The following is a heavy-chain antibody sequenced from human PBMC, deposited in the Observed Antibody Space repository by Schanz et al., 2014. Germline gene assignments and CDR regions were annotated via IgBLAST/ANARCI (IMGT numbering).Heavy chain of an antibody. J-gene: IGHJ5*01. CDR1: GFTFSDFG. V-gene: IGHV3-33*01. D-gene: IGHD6-13*01. Sequence: QEQLVESGGGVVQPGRSLRLSCAASGFTFSDFGMHWVRQTPVKGLEWVATIWFDGSKTDYADSVKGRFTLSRDNAKKPMDLHMNSLRAADTAVYYCARDIAAAGTAGGDSWGQGSLVTVSS. CDR3: ARDIAAAGTAGGDS. CDR2: IWFDGSKT.